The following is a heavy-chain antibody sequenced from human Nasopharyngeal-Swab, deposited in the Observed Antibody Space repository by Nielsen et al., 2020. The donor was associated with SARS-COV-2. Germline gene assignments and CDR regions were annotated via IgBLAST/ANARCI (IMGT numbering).Heavy chain of an antibody. V-gene: IGHV4-34*01. CDR1: GGSFSGYY. J-gene: IGHJ6*02. CDR3: AKTLNSGYASSWYRYYYYGMDV. D-gene: IGHD6-13*01. Sequence: SETLYLTCAVSGGSFSGYYWSWVRQPPGKGLEWIGEINHSGSTNYNPSLKSRVTISIDTSKNQFSLKLSSVTAADTAVYYCAKTLNSGYASSWYRYYYYGMDVWGQGTTVTVSS. CDR2: INHSGST.